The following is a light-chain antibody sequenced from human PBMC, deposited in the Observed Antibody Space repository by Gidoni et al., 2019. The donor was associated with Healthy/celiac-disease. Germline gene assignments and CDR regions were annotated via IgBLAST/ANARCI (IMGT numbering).Light chain of an antibody. V-gene: IGKV1-27*01. CDR1: QGISNY. CDR3: QKYNSAPLT. Sequence: DIQMTPSPSSLSASVGDRVTITCRASQGISNYLAWYQQKPGKVPKLLIYAASTLQSGVPSRFSGSGSGTDLTLNISRLQTEDVATYYCQKYNSAPLTFGGGTKVEIK. CDR2: AAS. J-gene: IGKJ4*01.